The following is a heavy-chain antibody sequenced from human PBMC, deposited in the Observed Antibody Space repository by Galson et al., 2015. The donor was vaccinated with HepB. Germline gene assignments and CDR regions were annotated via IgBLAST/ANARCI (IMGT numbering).Heavy chain of an antibody. CDR3: ARGGFDYESGNWFDP. J-gene: IGHJ5*02. V-gene: IGHV3-33*01. CDR2: IWYDGSHK. D-gene: IGHD4/OR15-4a*01. Sequence: SLRLSCAASGFTFSSCAMHWVRQAPGKGLEWVAVIWYDGSHKYYADSVKGRFTISRDNSKNTLYLQMDSLRAGDTAVYYCARGGFDYESGNWFDPWGQGTLVTVSS. CDR1: GFTFSSCA.